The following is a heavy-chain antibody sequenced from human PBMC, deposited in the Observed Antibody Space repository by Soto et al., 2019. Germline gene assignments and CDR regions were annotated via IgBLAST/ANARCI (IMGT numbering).Heavy chain of an antibody. CDR1: GGSITSGGYY. Sequence: QVQLQESGPGLVQPSQTLSLTCTLSGGSITSGGYYWSGVRQHPGTGLEWIGHIPCSGSTYYNTSLKCRVTISVDTSRNQFSLIVNSVTAADTAVYYCARGVLHWGQGTLVTVSS. V-gene: IGHV4-31*03. CDR2: IPCSGST. J-gene: IGHJ4*01. CDR3: ARGVLH.